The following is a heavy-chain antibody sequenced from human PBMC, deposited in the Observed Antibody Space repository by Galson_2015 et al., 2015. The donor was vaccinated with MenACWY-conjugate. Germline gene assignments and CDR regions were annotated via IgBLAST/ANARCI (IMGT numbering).Heavy chain of an antibody. D-gene: IGHD5-24*01. CDR2: ISDSGGRR. Sequence: SLRLSCAASGFTFSRYAMSWVRQAPGKGLEWVSGISDSGGRRYYADSVRGRFTISRDNSKSTLYLQMNSLRAEDTAVYYCAKDRMATFPGHFFDYWGQGTLVTVSS. V-gene: IGHV3-23*01. CDR3: AKDRMATFPGHFFDY. CDR1: GFTFSRYA. J-gene: IGHJ4*02.